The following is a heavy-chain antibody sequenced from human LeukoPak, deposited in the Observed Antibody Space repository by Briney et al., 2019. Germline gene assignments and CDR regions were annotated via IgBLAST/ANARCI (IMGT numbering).Heavy chain of an antibody. Sequence: GGSLRLSCAASGFTFSNYGMHWVRQAPGKGLEWVAFIRHDGSNRYYADSVKGRFTISRDNSKNTLYLQMNSLRAEDTAVYYCAKDLMKYTNSAAHWGQGTLVTVSS. V-gene: IGHV3-30*02. CDR1: GFTFSNYG. CDR2: IRHDGSNR. CDR3: AKDLMKYTNSAAH. J-gene: IGHJ1*01. D-gene: IGHD6-6*01.